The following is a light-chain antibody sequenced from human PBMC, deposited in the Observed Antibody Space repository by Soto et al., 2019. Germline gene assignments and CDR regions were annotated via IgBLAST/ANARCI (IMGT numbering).Light chain of an antibody. CDR2: DAS. V-gene: IGKV3-11*01. CDR1: QSVGSL. Sequence: EIVLTQSPGTLSLSPGERAILSCRASQSVGSLLAWYQHNPGQAPRLLIFDASYRAAGIPARFRGSGSGTDFTLTISRLEPEDFAVYYCQQYGNSIPITFGQGTRLEIK. J-gene: IGKJ5*01. CDR3: QQYGNSIPIT.